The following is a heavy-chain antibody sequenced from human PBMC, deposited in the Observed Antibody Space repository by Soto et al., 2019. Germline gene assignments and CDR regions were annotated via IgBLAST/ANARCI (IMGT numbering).Heavy chain of an antibody. CDR3: ATPIGKEHCRGVSCDSGGDY. D-gene: IGHD2-15*01. CDR1: GFTFFSYA. V-gene: IGHV3-23*01. CDR2: LSASGGAT. J-gene: IGHJ4*02. Sequence: EVQLLESGGGFVQPGWSLRLSCAASGFTFFSYAMTWVRQAPGRGLEWVASLSASGGATDYADSVKGRFTISRDNSKNTLYLQMNSLRAEDTAVYFCATPIGKEHCRGVSCDSGGDYWGQGTLVTVSS.